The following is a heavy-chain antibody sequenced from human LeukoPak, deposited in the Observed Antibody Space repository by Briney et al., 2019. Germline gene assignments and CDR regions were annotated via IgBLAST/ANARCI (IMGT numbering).Heavy chain of an antibody. CDR3: VCLGLGGLSLD. J-gene: IGHJ4*02. V-gene: IGHV3-74*01. CDR2: VNSDGSGT. Sequence: PGGSLRLPCAASGFTFSRYSMHWVRQAPGKGLVWVSHVNSDGSGTDYADSVKGRVTISRDNAKNTLYLQMNSLRVEDTAVYYCVCLGLGGLSLDWGQGTLVTVSS. CDR1: GFTFSRYS. D-gene: IGHD3-16*01.